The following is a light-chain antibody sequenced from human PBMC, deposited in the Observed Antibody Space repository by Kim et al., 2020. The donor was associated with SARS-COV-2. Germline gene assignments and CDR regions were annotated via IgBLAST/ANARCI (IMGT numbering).Light chain of an antibody. CDR1: SSNIGTNN. J-gene: IGLJ2*01. CDR2: SYN. CDR3: AAWDDRLKGWV. Sequence: QPVLTQPPSASGTPGQRVTISCSGSSSNIGTNNVKWYQQLPVTAPKLLIYSYNRRPSGVPDRFSGSKSGTSAPLAISGLQSEDEANYYCAAWDDRLKGWVFGGGTQLTVL. V-gene: IGLV1-44*01.